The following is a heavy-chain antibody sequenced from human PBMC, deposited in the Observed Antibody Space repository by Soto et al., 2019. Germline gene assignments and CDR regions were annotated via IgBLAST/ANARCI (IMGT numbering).Heavy chain of an antibody. J-gene: IGHJ4*02. CDR3: ASRVPGYCSAGRSCYAYFDY. CDR1: GFTVGINY. V-gene: IGHV3-66*01. D-gene: IGHD2-2*01. Sequence: EVRLVESGGGLVHPGGSLRLSCAASGFTVGINYWSWVRQAPGKGLEWVSVLYSASNTYETHYADSVKDRFTISRDHSRYPLSLQMNSLRAEDTALYLCASRVPGYCSAGRSCYAYFDYWGQGTLVTVSS. CDR2: LYSASNT.